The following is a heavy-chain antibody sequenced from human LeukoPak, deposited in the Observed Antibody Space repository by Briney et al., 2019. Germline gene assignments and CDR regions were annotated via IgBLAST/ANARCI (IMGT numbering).Heavy chain of an antibody. D-gene: IGHD3-22*01. CDR1: GFTFSSYG. CDR2: ISYDGSNK. CDR3: AKGFSYYYDSGYDPDPY. J-gene: IGHJ4*02. Sequence: PGRSLRLSCAASGFTFSSYGMHWVRQAPGKGLEWVAVISYDGSNKYYADSVKGRFTISRDNSKNTLYLQMNSLRAEDTGVYFCAKGFSYYYDSGYDPDPYWGQGTLVTVSS. V-gene: IGHV3-30*18.